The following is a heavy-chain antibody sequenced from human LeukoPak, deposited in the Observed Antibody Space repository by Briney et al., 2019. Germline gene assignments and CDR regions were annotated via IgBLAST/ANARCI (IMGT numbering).Heavy chain of an antibody. J-gene: IGHJ3*01. CDR3: ARQDGGPGPFDV. CDR1: DGSVSSDKYY. Sequence: PSETLSLTCSVSDGSVSSDKYYWNWIRQPPGKGLEWIGYIYHSGTTKYNPSLKSRVTISVDTSKGQFSLKLTSVTTADTAVYYCARQDGGPGPFDVWGRGTMVTVSS. D-gene: IGHD1-14*01. CDR2: IYHSGTT. V-gene: IGHV4-61*01.